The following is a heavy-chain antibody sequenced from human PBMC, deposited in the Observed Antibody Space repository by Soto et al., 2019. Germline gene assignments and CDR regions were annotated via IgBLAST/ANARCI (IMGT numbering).Heavy chain of an antibody. Sequence: LRLSCAASGFTFSSYSMNWVRQAPGKGLEWVSSISSSSSYIYYADSVKGRFTISRDNAKNSLYLQMNSLRDEDTAVYYCARDRPLGVHPYVCDYWGQGTLVTVSS. CDR2: ISSSSSYI. V-gene: IGHV3-21*01. J-gene: IGHJ4*02. CDR3: ARDRPLGVHPYVCDY. D-gene: IGHD2-8*01. CDR1: GFTFSSYS.